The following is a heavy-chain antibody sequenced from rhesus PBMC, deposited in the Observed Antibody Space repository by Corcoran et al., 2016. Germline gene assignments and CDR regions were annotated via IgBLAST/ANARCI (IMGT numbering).Heavy chain of an antibody. CDR2: IYWDEDK. Sequence: QVTLKESGPALVTPTQTLTLTCTFSGFSISTSGMGVGWIRQPPGKALEWLALIYWDEDKYYSTSLKSRLTISNDTSKNQVVLTMTNMDPVDTATYYCARRGSGSWINLFDYWGQGVLVTVSS. J-gene: IGHJ4*01. D-gene: IGHD6-25*01. V-gene: IGHV2-174*01. CDR3: ARRGSGSWINLFDY. CDR1: GFSISTSGMG.